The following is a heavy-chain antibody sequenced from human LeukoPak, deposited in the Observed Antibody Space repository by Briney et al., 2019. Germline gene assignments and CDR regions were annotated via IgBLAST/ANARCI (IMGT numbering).Heavy chain of an antibody. Sequence: SGPTMVNPTQTLTLTCTFSGFSLSTSGVGVGWIRQPPGKALEWLAFIYWNDDKRYSPSLKSRLTITKDTSKNQVVLTMTNMDPVDTATYYCAQASCSSTSCYTPVGFDIWGQGTMVTVSS. CDR1: GFSLSTSGVG. CDR2: IYWNDDK. V-gene: IGHV2-5*01. CDR3: AQASCSSTSCYTPVGFDI. D-gene: IGHD2-2*02. J-gene: IGHJ3*02.